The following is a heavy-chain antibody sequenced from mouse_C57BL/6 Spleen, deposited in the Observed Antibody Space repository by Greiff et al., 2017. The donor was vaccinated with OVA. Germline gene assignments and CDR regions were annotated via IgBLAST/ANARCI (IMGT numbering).Heavy chain of an antibody. CDR1: GFSLTSYG. J-gene: IGHJ4*01. D-gene: IGHD2-4*01. V-gene: IGHV2-2*01. CDR2: IWSGGST. CDR3: AKYDYDWGAMDY. Sequence: QVQLKQSGPGLVQPSQSLSITCTVSGFSLTSYGVHWVRQSPGKGLEWLGVIWSGGSTDYNAAFISRLSISKDNSKSQVFFKMNSLQADDTAIYYCAKYDYDWGAMDYWGQGTSVTVSS.